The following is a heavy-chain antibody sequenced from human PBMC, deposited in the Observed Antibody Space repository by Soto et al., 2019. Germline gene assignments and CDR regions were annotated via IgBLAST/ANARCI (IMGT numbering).Heavy chain of an antibody. V-gene: IGHV1-2*02. CDR2: INPTSGVT. Sequence: ASVKVSCKASGYSFTAYFMHWVRQAPGQGLEWMGWINPTSGVTKSPPKFQGRVTMTRDRSVNTMYMEVNWLRSDDTAVYYCARDWGQSSGYLWGQGTLVTVS. CDR1: GYSFTAYF. D-gene: IGHD5-12*01. J-gene: IGHJ4*02. CDR3: ARDWGQSSGYL.